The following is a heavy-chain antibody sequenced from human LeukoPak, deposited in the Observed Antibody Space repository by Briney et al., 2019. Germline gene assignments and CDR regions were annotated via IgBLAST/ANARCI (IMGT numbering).Heavy chain of an antibody. Sequence: GGSLRLSCAASGFTFSDHYMDWVRQAPGKGLEWVGRTRNKANSYTTEYAASVKGRFTISRDDSKNSLYLQMNSLKTEDTAVYYCARVKGLLGYCSSTSCYVPPYTDVWGKGTTVTVSS. V-gene: IGHV3-72*01. CDR3: ARVKGLLGYCSSTSCYVPPYTDV. J-gene: IGHJ6*03. CDR1: GFTFSDHY. CDR2: TRNKANSYTT. D-gene: IGHD2-2*01.